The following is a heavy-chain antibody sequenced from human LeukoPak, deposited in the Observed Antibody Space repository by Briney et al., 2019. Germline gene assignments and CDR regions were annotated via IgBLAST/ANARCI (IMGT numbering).Heavy chain of an antibody. D-gene: IGHD3-22*01. CDR1: GFTFSSYA. Sequence: GGSLRLSCAASGFTFSSYAMSWVRQAPGKGLEWVSAISGSGGSTYYADSVKGRFTISRDNAKNSLYLQMNSLRDEDTAVYFCARRPYSDTSGRLSDVWGQGTTVTVSS. CDR3: ARRPYSDTSGRLSDV. CDR2: ISGSGGST. J-gene: IGHJ6*02. V-gene: IGHV3-23*01.